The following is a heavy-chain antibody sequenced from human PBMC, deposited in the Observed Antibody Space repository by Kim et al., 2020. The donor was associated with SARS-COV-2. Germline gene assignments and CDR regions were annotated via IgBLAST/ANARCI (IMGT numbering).Heavy chain of an antibody. CDR3: AKNLGYYYGMDV. Sequence: GGSLRLSCTASGFTFRSYVMSWVRQAPGKGLEWVSAIHSGGSDTFHADSVKGRFTISRDNSKSTLYLQMNSLRADDTAVYYCAKNLGYYYGMDVWGQGTTVIVSS. J-gene: IGHJ6*02. CDR2: IHSGGSDT. CDR1: GFTFRSYV. D-gene: IGHD3-16*01. V-gene: IGHV3-23*03.